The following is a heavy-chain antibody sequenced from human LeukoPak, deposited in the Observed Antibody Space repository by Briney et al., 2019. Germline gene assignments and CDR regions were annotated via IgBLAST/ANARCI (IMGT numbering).Heavy chain of an antibody. D-gene: IGHD5-18*01. CDR2: ISGSGDNT. J-gene: IGHJ4*02. CDR1: GFTFSNCG. Sequence: GGSMRLSCAASGFTFSNCGMNWVRQAPGKGLEWVSSISGSGDNTYYADSVKGRFTISRDNSKNTLYVQMNSLRAEDTAVYYCAKKRGSNFGAFDYWGQGTLVTVSS. CDR3: AKKRGSNFGAFDY. V-gene: IGHV3-23*01.